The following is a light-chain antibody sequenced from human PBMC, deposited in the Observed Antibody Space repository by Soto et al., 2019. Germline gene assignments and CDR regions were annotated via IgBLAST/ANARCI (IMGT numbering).Light chain of an antibody. V-gene: IGLV1-44*01. CDR3: AAWDDSLSVVV. Sequence: QSALTQPPSASGTPGQRVTISCSGSSSNIGSNAVNWYQQVPGTAPKLLIYSKNQRPSGVPDRFSGSKSGTSASLAISGLQSKDEADYYCAAWDDSLSVVVFGGGTKLTVL. CDR2: SKN. J-gene: IGLJ2*01. CDR1: SSNIGSNA.